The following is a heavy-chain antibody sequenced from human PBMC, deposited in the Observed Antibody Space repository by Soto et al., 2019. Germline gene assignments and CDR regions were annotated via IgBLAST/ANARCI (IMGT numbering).Heavy chain of an antibody. CDR1: GFTFGDYA. J-gene: IGHJ6*02. CDR3: TRSHSSSWYDDYYYYYGMDV. Sequence: GGSLRLCCTASGFTFGDYAMSWVRQAPGKGLEWVGFIRSKAYGGTTEYAASVKGRFTISRDDSKSIAYLQMNSLKTEDTAVYYCTRSHSSSWYDDYYYYYGMDVWGQGTTVTVSS. V-gene: IGHV3-49*04. CDR2: IRSKAYGGTT. D-gene: IGHD6-13*01.